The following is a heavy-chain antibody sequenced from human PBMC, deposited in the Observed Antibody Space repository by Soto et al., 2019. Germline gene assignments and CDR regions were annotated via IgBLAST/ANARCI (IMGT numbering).Heavy chain of an antibody. CDR2: ISPYSGNT. J-gene: IGHJ6*02. Sequence: GASVKVSCKASGYIFVNYGIAWVRQAPGQGLEWMGWISPYSGNTHYAGRVQGRLTMTTDTSTSTAYMDLGSLTSDDTAVYYRAMVDNYVTPTPQDVWGQGTTVTVSS. CDR3: AMVDNYVTPTPQDV. CDR1: GYIFVNYG. D-gene: IGHD3-16*01. V-gene: IGHV1-18*01.